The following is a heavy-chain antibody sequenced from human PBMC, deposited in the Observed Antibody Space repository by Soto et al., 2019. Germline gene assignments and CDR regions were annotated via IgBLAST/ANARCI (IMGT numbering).Heavy chain of an antibody. CDR3: ARGRGQQLDNWFDP. D-gene: IGHD6-13*01. CDR1: GFTFSSYG. J-gene: IGHJ5*02. Sequence: QVQLVESGGGVVQPGRSLRLSCAASGFTFSSYGMHWVRQAPGKGLEWVAVIWYDGSNKYYADSVKGRFTISRDNSKNTLYLQMNSLRAEDTAVYYCARGRGQQLDNWFDPWGQGTLVTVSS. CDR2: IWYDGSNK. V-gene: IGHV3-33*01.